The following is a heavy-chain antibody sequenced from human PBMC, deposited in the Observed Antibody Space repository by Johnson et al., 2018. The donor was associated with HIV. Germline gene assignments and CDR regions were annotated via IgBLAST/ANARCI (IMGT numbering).Heavy chain of an antibody. CDR2: IGTAGDT. CDR3: ARDHTNSGSYSTYAFDI. CDR1: GFTFEDYA. J-gene: IGHJ3*02. D-gene: IGHD1-26*01. Sequence: EMQLVESGGGFEQPGRSLRLSCAASGFTFEDYAMHWVRQVPGKGLEWVSAIGTAGDTYYPVSVTGRFTMSRDNSKNTLYLQMNSLRAEDTAVYYCARDHTNSGSYSTYAFDIWGQGTMVTVSS. V-gene: IGHV3-13*01.